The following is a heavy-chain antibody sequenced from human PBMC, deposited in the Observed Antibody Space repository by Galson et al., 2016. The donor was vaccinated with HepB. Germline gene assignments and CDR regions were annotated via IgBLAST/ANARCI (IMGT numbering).Heavy chain of an antibody. J-gene: IGHJ3*01. V-gene: IGHV3-74*01. D-gene: IGHD6-25*01. CDR1: GFTFSSYW. Sequence: SLRLSCAASGFTFSSYWMYWVRQASEEGPVWVSRINGDGSTTNYADSMKGRFTISRDNAKNTLYLQMNSLGVEDTAMYYCAFGQSSAFGTFDVWGQGTMVTVSS. CDR2: INGDGSTT. CDR3: AFGQSSAFGTFDV.